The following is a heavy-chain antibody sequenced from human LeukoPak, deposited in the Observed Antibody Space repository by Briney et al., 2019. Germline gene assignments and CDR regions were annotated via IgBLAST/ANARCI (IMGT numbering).Heavy chain of an antibody. D-gene: IGHD3-9*01. CDR1: GYTPAPYA. V-gene: IGHV1-3*04. Sequence: ASVKVSCKASGYTPAPYAIHWVRQASGQRLEWMGWINTDNGNTKYSQKFQGRVTITRDTSANTVYMDLSRLRSEDSAIYYCATARLRLPDWPGDFWGQGTLVTVSS. CDR3: ATARLRLPDWPGDF. CDR2: INTDNGNT. J-gene: IGHJ4*02.